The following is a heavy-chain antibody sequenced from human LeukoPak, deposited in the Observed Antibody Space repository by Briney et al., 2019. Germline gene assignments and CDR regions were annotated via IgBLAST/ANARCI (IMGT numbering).Heavy chain of an antibody. CDR1: GFSLTTSGLC. V-gene: IGHV2-70*11. J-gene: IGHJ5*02. Sequence: SGPALVKPTQTLTLTCTFSGFSLTTSGLCVSWIRQPPGKALEWLARIDWNDDKYYNTSLKTRLTISKDTSKNQVVLTMTNMDPVDTATYYCARSTLGNNWFDPWGQGNPGHRLL. CDR2: IDWNDDK. CDR3: ARSTLGNNWFDP.